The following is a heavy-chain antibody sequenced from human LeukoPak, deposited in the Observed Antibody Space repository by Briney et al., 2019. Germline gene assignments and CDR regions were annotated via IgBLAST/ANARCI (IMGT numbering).Heavy chain of an antibody. CDR1: AGTFSSYA. CDR2: IIPIFGTA. CDR3: ARDGAEQWLENPYYFAY. Sequence: GASVKVSCKASAGTFSSYAISWVRQAPGQGLEWMGSIIPIFGTANYAQKFQGRVTITTVESTSTAYMELSSLRAEDTAVYYCARDGAEQWLENPYYFAYWGQGTLVTVSS. D-gene: IGHD6-19*01. J-gene: IGHJ4*02. V-gene: IGHV1-69*05.